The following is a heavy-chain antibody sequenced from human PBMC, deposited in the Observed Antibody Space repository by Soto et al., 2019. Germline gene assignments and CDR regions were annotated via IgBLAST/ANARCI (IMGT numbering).Heavy chain of an antibody. CDR1: GYTFTSYG. V-gene: IGHV1-18*01. CDR3: ARVSGGDFLKYYYYYYGMDV. J-gene: IGHJ6*02. Sequence: ASVKVSCKASGYTFTSYGISWVRQAPGQGLERMGWISAYNGNTNYAQKLQGRVTMTTDTSTSTAYMELRSLRSDDTAVYYCARVSGGDFLKYYYYYYGMDVWGQGTTVTVSS. CDR2: ISAYNGNT. D-gene: IGHD1-26*01.